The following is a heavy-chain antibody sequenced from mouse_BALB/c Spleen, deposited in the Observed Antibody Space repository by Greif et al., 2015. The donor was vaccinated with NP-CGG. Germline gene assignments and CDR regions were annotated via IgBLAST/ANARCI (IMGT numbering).Heavy chain of an antibody. CDR1: GFTFSNYW. V-gene: IGHV6-6*02. CDR3: TPDYYGSFDY. D-gene: IGHD1-1*01. CDR2: IRLKSNNYAT. Sequence: EVHLVESGEGLVQPGGSMKLSCVASGFTFSNYWMNWVRQSPEKGLEWVAEIRLKSNNYATHYAESVKGRFTISRDDSKSSVYLQMNNLRAEDTGIYYCTPDYYGSFDYWGQGTTLTVSS. J-gene: IGHJ2*01.